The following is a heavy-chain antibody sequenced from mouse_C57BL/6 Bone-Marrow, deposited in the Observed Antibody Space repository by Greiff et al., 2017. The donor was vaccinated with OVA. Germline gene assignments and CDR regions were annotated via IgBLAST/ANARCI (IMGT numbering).Heavy chain of an antibody. V-gene: IGHV1-18*01. CDR3: ARRGWLLQGRVFFAY. Sequence: EVQLVESGPELVKPGASVKIPCKASGYTFTDYNMDWVKQSHGKSLEWIGDINPNNGGTIYNQKFKGKATLTVDKSSSTAYMELRSLTSEDTAVYYCARRGWLLQGRVFFAYWGQGTLVTVSA. CDR1: GYTFTDYN. D-gene: IGHD2-3*01. J-gene: IGHJ3*01. CDR2: INPNNGGT.